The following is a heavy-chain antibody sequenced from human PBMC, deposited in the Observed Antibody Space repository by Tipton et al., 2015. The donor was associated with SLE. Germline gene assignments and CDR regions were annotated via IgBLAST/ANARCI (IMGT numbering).Heavy chain of an antibody. CDR1: GYSISSGYY. J-gene: IGHJ4*02. CDR2: IYHSGST. CDR3: ARGMGYDSSGLDY. V-gene: IGHV4-38-2*01. D-gene: IGHD3-22*01. Sequence: TLSLTCAVSGYSISSGYYWGWIRQPPGKGLEWIGSIYHSGSTYYNPSLKSRVTISVDTSKNQFSLKLSSVTAADTAVYYCARGMGYDSSGLDYWGQGTLVTVSS.